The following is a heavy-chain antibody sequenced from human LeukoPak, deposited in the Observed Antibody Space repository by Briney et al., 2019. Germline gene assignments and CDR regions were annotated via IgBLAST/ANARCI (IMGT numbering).Heavy chain of an antibody. CDR3: ARDAYTNTRRYDH. V-gene: IGHV3-7*04. D-gene: IGHD2-8*01. Sequence: GGSLRLSCAASGFTFSSYWMSWVRQAPGKGLEWVANIKQDGSEHYYVDSVKGRFTISRDNAKNSLYLQMNSLRAEDTAVYYCARDAYTNTRRYDHWGQGTLVTVSS. CDR1: GFTFSSYW. J-gene: IGHJ4*02. CDR2: IKQDGSEH.